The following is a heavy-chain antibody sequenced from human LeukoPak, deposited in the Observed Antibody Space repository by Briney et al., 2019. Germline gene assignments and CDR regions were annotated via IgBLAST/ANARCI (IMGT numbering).Heavy chain of an antibody. J-gene: IGHJ4*02. CDR3: TIPAGAMTTVTTGDY. V-gene: IGHV3-73*01. D-gene: IGHD4-17*01. CDR1: GFTFSGSA. CDR2: IRSKAKSYAT. Sequence: GSLRLSCAASGFTFSGSAIHWVRQASGKGLEWVGRIRSKAKSYATEYTASVKGRFTISRDDSKNTAYLQMNSLKTEDTAMYYCTIPAGAMTTVTTGDYWGQGTLVTVSS.